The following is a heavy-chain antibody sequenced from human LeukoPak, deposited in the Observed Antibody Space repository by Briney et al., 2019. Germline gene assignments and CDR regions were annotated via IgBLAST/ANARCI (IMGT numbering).Heavy chain of an antibody. V-gene: IGHV1-18*01. J-gene: IGHJ4*02. CDR2: ISAYNGNT. Sequence: ASVKVSCKVSGYTLTELSMHWVRQAPGQGLEWMGWISAYNGNTNYAQKLQGRVTMTTDTSTSTAYMELRSLRSDDTAVYYCAREGVGSGYSYGYSLGSPPGADYWGQGTLVTVSS. D-gene: IGHD5-18*01. CDR3: AREGVGSGYSYGYSLGSPPGADY. CDR1: GYTLTELS.